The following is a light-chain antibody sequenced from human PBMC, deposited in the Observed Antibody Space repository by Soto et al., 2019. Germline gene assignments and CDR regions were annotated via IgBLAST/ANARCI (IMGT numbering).Light chain of an antibody. CDR3: QQYYSYPRT. CDR1: QGISSY. J-gene: IGKJ1*01. CDR2: AAS. Sequence: AIRMTQSPSSLSASTGDRVTITCRASQGISSYLAWYQQKPGKAPKLLIYAASTLQSGVPSRFSGSVSGTDFTLTISCLQSEDFATYYCQQYYSYPRTFGQGTKVEI. V-gene: IGKV1-8*01.